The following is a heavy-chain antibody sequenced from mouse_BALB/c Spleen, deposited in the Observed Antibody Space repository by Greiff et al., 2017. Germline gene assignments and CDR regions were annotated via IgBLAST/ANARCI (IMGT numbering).Heavy chain of an antibody. CDR1: EFPFGGYS. CDR2: INSNGGST. V-gene: IGHV5-6-2*01. Sequence: EVKLVESGGGLVNLGGSLKLSCAASEFPFGGYSMSWVRQTPEKRLELVAAINSNGGSTYYPDTVKGRFTISRDNAKNTLYLQMSSLKSEDTALYYCARRRDYAMDYWGQGTSVTVSS. CDR3: ARRRDYAMDY. J-gene: IGHJ4*01.